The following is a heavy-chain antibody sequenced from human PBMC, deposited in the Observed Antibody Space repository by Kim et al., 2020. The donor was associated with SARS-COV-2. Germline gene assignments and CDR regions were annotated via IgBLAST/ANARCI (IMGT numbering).Heavy chain of an antibody. CDR3: AKVKSRSYYDSSGYFDY. CDR2: ISGSGGST. Sequence: GGSLRLSCAASGFTFSSYAMSWVRQAPGKGLEWVSAISGSGGSTYYADSVKGRFTISRDNSKNTLYLQMNSLRAEDTAVYYCAKVKSRSYYDSSGYFDYWGQGTLVTVSS. D-gene: IGHD3-22*01. V-gene: IGHV3-23*01. CDR1: GFTFSSYA. J-gene: IGHJ4*02.